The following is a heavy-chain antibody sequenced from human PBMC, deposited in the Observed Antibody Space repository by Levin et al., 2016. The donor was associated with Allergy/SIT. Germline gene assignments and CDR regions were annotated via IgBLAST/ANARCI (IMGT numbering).Heavy chain of an antibody. V-gene: IGHV3-11*01. CDR3: ASGYDIMVHFDY. D-gene: IGHD5-12*01. CDR2: ISSSGTTI. Sequence: WIRQPPGKGLEWVSYISSSGTTIYYADSVKGRFAISRDNAKRSLYLHMNSLRVEDTAVYYCASGYDIMVHFDYWGQGTLVTVSS. J-gene: IGHJ4*02.